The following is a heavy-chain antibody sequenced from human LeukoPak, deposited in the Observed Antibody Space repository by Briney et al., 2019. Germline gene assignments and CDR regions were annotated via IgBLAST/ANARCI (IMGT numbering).Heavy chain of an antibody. J-gene: IGHJ3*02. CDR3: ARVPQTTAIFGVAYAFDI. Sequence: SVKVSCKASGFTFTSSAVQWVRQARGQRLEWIGWIVVGSGNTNYAQKFQERVTITRDMSTSTAYMELSSLRSEDTAVYYCARVPQTTAIFGVAYAFDIWGQGTMVTVSS. CDR1: GFTFTSSA. D-gene: IGHD3-3*01. CDR2: IVVGSGNT. V-gene: IGHV1-58*01.